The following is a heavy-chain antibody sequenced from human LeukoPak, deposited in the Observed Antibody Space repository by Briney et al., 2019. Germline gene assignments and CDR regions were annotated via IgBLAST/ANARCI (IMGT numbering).Heavy chain of an antibody. CDR1: GFTFNTYN. V-gene: IGHV3-48*02. Sequence: GGSLRLSCAASGFTFNTYNMNWVRQAPGKGLEWLSYISSSGSTIYYADSVKGRFTISRDNAKNSLYLQMNSLRDEDTAVYYCAREKIVYDSIRYYTFDYWGQGNLVTVSS. J-gene: IGHJ4*02. CDR2: ISSSGSTI. D-gene: IGHD3-3*01. CDR3: AREKIVYDSIRYYTFDY.